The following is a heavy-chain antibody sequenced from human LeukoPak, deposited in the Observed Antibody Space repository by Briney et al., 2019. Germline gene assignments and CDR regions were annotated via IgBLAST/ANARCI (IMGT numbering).Heavy chain of an antibody. CDR1: GYTFTICY. V-gene: IGHV1-46*03. Sequence: ASVTVSCKASGYTFTICYMHWVRHAPGQGLEWMGIINPSGGSTRYAQKFQGRVTMTRDTSKSPINLVLSSLRSEDTAVSSFAREGRYYDSSRYFSHDAFDIWGQGTMVTVSS. CDR2: INPSGGST. CDR3: AREGRYYDSSRYFSHDAFDI. D-gene: IGHD3-22*01. J-gene: IGHJ3*02.